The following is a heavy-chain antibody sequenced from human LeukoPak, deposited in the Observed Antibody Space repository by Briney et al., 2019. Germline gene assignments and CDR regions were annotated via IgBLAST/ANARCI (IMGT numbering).Heavy chain of an antibody. CDR3: ARSPVRGQIAVVGTRGLGVDY. J-gene: IGHJ4*02. CDR2: INHSGST. V-gene: IGHV4-34*01. D-gene: IGHD6-19*01. CDR1: GGSFSGYY. Sequence: SETLSLTCAVYGGSFSGYYWSWIRQPPGKGLEWIGEINHSGSTNYNPSLKSRVTISVDTSKNQFSLKLSSVTAADTAVYYCARSPVRGQIAVVGTRGLGVDYWGQGTLVTVSS.